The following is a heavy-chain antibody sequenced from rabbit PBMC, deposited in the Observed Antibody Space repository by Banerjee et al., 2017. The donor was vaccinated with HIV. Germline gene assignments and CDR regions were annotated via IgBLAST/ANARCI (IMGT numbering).Heavy chain of an antibody. V-gene: IGHV1S47*01. Sequence: QEQLVESGGGLVQPGGSLKLSCTASGFDFSNYGVTWVRQAPGKGLEWIGYIEPIFGNTSSACWMNGRFSISSHNAHNTLSLQLSSLTAADTAPYFCVRDQAGDADYGPYYLNLWGPGTLVTVS. CDR3: VRDQAGDADYGPYYLNL. J-gene: IGHJ4*01. CDR1: GFDFSNYG. D-gene: IGHD2-1*01. CDR2: IEPIFGNT.